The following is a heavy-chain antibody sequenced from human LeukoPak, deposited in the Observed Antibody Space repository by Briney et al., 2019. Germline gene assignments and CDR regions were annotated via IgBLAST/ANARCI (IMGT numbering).Heavy chain of an antibody. D-gene: IGHD3-10*01. J-gene: IGHJ4*02. CDR2: IHYSWRN. CDR3: TRHGPGPISFGYYFHY. CDR1: GGSFRSSY. Sequence: ETLSLTRPLSGGSFRSSYWRWLRRPPGKGLAGVGYIHYSWRNNNNPSLMSRVTIPVDTSKNQFSLKPTSGTSADTPVYYCTRHGPGPISFGYYFHYWGEGPPVTVSS. V-gene: IGHV4-59*08.